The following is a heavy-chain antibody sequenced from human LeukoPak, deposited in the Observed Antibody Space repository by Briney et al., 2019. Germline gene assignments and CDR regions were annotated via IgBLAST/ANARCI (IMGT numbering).Heavy chain of an antibody. CDR3: ARAAVAVPFDY. D-gene: IGHD6-19*01. CDR2: INPSTGTT. J-gene: IGHJ4*02. Sequence: ASVKVSCKASGYTFTSYYMHWVRQAPGQGLEWMGIINPSTGTTDYAQKFQGRVTMTRDTSTSTVYMDLSSLRSEDTAVYYCARAAVAVPFDYWGQGTLVTVSS. CDR1: GYTFTSYY. V-gene: IGHV1-46*01.